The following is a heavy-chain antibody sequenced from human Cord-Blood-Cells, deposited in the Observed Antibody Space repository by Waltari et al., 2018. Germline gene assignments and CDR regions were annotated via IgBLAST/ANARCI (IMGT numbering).Heavy chain of an antibody. J-gene: IGHJ3*02. CDR1: GGTFSSYA. D-gene: IGHD3-10*01. CDR2: IIPIFGTE. CDR3: ARAVRGVINLRAFDI. Sequence: QVQLVQSGAEVKKPGSSVKVSCKASGGTFSSYAISWVRQAPGQGLEWMGGIIPIFGTENYAQKSQGRVTITADESPSTAYMELSSLRSEDTAVYYCARAVRGVINLRAFDIWGQGTMVTVSS. V-gene: IGHV1-69*01.